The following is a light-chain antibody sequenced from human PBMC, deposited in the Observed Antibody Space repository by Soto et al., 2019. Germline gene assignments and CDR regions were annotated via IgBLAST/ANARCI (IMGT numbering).Light chain of an antibody. CDR2: GSG. Sequence: QSVLTQPPSVSGAPGQRVTISCTGSSSNIGAGYDVHWYQQLPGTAPKLLIYGSGNRPSGVPDRFSGSKSGTSASLAITGLQAEDEADYYCQSYDSSLSGYVFGTGTKLTVL. V-gene: IGLV1-40*01. J-gene: IGLJ1*01. CDR3: QSYDSSLSGYV. CDR1: SSNIGAGYD.